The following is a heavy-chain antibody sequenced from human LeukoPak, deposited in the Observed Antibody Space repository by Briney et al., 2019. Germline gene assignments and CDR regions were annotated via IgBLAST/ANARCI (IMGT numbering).Heavy chain of an antibody. J-gene: IGHJ3*02. CDR3: ATDGVYPTQTRAFDI. Sequence: ASVTVSCKVSGYTLTELSMHWVRQAPGKGLEWMGGFDPEDGETIYAQKFQGRVTMTEDTSTDTAYMELSSLRSEDTAVYYCATDGVYPTQTRAFDIRGQGTMVTVSS. CDR2: FDPEDGET. CDR1: GYTLTELS. D-gene: IGHD3-10*01. V-gene: IGHV1-24*01.